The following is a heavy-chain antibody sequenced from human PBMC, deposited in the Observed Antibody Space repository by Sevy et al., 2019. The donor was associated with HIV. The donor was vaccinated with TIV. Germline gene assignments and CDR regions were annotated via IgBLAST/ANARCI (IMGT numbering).Heavy chain of an antibody. Sequence: GGSLRRSCAASGFTFSKYSMSWVRQPPGKGLEWVSTLSFGCGEINYADSVKGRFTISRDNSKSSVYLEMNNLRPEDTAVYYCAREGCTKPHDYWGQGTLVTLSS. J-gene: IGHJ4*02. CDR3: AREGCTKPHDY. D-gene: IGHD2-8*01. V-gene: IGHV3-23*01. CDR1: GFTFSKYS. CDR2: LSFGCGEI.